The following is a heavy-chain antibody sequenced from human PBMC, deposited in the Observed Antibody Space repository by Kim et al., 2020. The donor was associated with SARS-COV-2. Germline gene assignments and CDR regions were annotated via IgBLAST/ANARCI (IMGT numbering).Heavy chain of an antibody. CDR1: GFTFSGSA. D-gene: IGHD3-10*01. V-gene: IGHV3-73*01. CDR2: IRSKANSYAT. J-gene: IGHJ6*02. CDR3: TSRLWLGELSPYYYGMDV. Sequence: GGSLRLSCAASGFTFSGSAMHWVRQASGKGLEWVGRIRSKANSYATAYAASVKGRFTISRDDSKNTAYLQMNSLKTEDTAVYYCTSRLWLGELSPYYYGMDVWGQGTTVTVSS.